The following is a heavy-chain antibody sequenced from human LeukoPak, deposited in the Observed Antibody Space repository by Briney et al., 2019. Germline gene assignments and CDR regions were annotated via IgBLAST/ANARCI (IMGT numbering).Heavy chain of an antibody. V-gene: IGHV4-59*08. J-gene: IGHJ4*02. Sequence: PSETLSLTCTVSGGSISSYYWSWIRQPPGKGLEWIGYIYYSGSTNYNPSLKSRVTISVDTSKNQFSLKLSSVTAADTAVYYCARHGYSRPLDYWGQGTLVTVSS. CDR1: GGSISSYY. CDR2: IYYSGST. D-gene: IGHD2-21*01. CDR3: ARHGYSRPLDY.